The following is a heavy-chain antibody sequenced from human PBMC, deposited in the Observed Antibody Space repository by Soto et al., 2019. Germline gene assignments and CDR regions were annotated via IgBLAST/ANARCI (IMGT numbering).Heavy chain of an antibody. CDR2: INWNGDST. Sequence: PGGSLRLSCAASGFRFDDYGMSWVRQVPGKGLEWVSGINWNGDSTGYADSVKGRFTISRDKAKNSLYLQMNSLRDEDTALYYCAKSRNSRLYFYDYWGQGTLVTVFS. CDR1: GFRFDDYG. CDR3: AKSRNSRLYFYDY. D-gene: IGHD3-10*01. J-gene: IGHJ4*02. V-gene: IGHV3-20*04.